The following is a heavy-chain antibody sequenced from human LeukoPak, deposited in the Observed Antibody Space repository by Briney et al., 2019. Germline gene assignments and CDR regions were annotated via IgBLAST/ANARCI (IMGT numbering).Heavy chain of an antibody. CDR1: GGSISSGGYY. J-gene: IGHJ5*02. D-gene: IGHD2-15*01. CDR2: IYYSGST. Sequence: SETLSLTCTVSGGSISSGGYYWSWIRQHPGKGLEWIGYIYYSGSTYYNPSLKSRVTISVDTSKNQFSLKLSSVTAADMAVYYCARDRRVVVASNWFDPWGQGTLVTVSS. CDR3: ARDRRVVVASNWFDP. V-gene: IGHV4-31*03.